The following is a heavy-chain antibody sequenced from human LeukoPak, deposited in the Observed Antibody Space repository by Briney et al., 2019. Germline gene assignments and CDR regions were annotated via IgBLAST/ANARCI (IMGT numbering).Heavy chain of an antibody. CDR3: AKDHDFWSGYLDY. Sequence: GGSLRLSCAASGFTFSDYYMSWIRQAPGKGLEWVSYISSSGSTIYYADSVKGRFTISRDNAKNSLYLQMNSLRAEDTALYYCAKDHDFWSGYLDYWGQGTLVTVSS. V-gene: IGHV3-11*01. D-gene: IGHD3-3*01. CDR1: GFTFSDYY. J-gene: IGHJ4*02. CDR2: ISSSGSTI.